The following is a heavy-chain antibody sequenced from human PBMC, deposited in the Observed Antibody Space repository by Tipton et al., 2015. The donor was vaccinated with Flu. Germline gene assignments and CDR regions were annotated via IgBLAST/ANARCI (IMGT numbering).Heavy chain of an antibody. CDR1: GDSISSYY. CDR3: ARGYCSSTNCPGTKIFDP. J-gene: IGHJ5*02. V-gene: IGHV4-59*01. D-gene: IGHD2-2*01. CDR2: IYNSGST. Sequence: TLSLTCTVSGDSISSYYWSWIRQPPGKGLEWIGYIYNSGSTNYNPSLKSRVTISVDTSKNQFSLKLSSVTAADTAVYYCARGYCSSTNCPGTKIFDPWGQGTLVTVSS.